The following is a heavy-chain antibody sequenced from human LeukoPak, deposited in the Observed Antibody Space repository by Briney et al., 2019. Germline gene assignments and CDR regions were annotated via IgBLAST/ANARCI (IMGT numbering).Heavy chain of an antibody. CDR3: TRVGYIDEGIDY. D-gene: IGHD5-24*01. J-gene: IGHJ4*02. CDR2: IKQDGSKK. Sequence: TGRSLRLSCAASGFTFSSDAMTWVRQAPGKGLEWVANIKQDGSKKSYVDSVKGRFTISRDNAKNSLYLQMNSLRAEDTAIYYCTRVGYIDEGIDYWGQGTLVTVSS. V-gene: IGHV3-7*04. CDR1: GFTFSSDA.